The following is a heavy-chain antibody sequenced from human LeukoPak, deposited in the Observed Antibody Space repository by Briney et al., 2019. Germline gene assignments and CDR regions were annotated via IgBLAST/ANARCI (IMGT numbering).Heavy chain of an antibody. Sequence: SETLSLTCTVSGDSFTNYYWSWIRQPPGKGLEWIGYLHYSGSSNYNPSLKSRVTISVDTSKNQFSLDLKSVTAADTAVYYCARRGYYDDGGFDHWGQGTLVTVSS. CDR1: GDSFTNYY. J-gene: IGHJ4*02. V-gene: IGHV4-59*01. CDR3: ARRGYYDDGGFDH. D-gene: IGHD3-22*01. CDR2: LHYSGSS.